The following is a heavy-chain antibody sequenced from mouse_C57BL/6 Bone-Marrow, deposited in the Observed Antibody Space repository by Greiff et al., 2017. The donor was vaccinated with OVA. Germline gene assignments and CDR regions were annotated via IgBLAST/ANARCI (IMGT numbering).Heavy chain of an antibody. D-gene: IGHD2-4*01. CDR2: INPSNGGT. J-gene: IGHJ3*01. Sequence: QVQLKQPGTELVKPGASVKLSCKASGYTFTSYWMHWVKQRPGQGLEWIGNINPSNGGTNYNEKFKSKATLTVDKSSSTAYMQLSSLTSEDSAVYYCARGKLYDYDGAWFAYWGQGTLVTVSA. CDR1: GYTFTSYW. V-gene: IGHV1-53*01. CDR3: ARGKLYDYDGAWFAY.